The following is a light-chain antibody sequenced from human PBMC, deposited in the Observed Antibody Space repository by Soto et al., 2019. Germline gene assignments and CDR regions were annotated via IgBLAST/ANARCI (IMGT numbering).Light chain of an antibody. CDR2: DAS. Sequence: DIRMTQSASTLSATVGDRVTITCRASQSISSWLAWYQQKPGKAPKLLIYDASSLESGVPSRFSGSGSGTEFTLTISSLQPDDFATYYCEQYNSYSRTFGQGPKV. J-gene: IGKJ1*01. V-gene: IGKV1-5*01. CDR1: QSISSW. CDR3: EQYNSYSRT.